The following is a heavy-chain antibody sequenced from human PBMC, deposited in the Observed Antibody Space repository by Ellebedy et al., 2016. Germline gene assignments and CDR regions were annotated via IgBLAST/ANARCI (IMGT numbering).Heavy chain of an antibody. Sequence: GGSLRLXXEASGFTLSNYGMHWVRQAPGKGLEWVAVISHNGITKFYGDSVKGRFTISRDTSKNTVFLQMTDLKPEDAAVYAKQSQFVYRKNYFDWWGQGTLVTVSP. CDR1: GFTLSNYG. CDR3: QSQFVYRKNYFDW. V-gene: IGHV3-30*03. J-gene: IGHJ4*02. D-gene: IGHD5-24*01. CDR2: ISHNGITK.